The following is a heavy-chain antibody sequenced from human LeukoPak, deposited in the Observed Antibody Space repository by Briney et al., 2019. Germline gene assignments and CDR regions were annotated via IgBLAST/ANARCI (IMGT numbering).Heavy chain of an antibody. V-gene: IGHV7-4-1*01. J-gene: IGHJ4*02. D-gene: IGHD6-19*01. Sequence: ASVKVSCKASGYTFTNYAMNWVRQAPGQGLEWMGWINTNTGNPTYAQGFTGRFVFSLDTSVSTAYLQICSLKAEDTAVYYCAREEQWLDRAFDYWGQGTLVTVSS. CDR2: INTNTGNP. CDR1: GYTFTNYA. CDR3: AREEQWLDRAFDY.